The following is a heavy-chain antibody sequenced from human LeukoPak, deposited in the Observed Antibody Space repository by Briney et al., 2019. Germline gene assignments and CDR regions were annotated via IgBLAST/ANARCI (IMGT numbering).Heavy chain of an antibody. J-gene: IGHJ4*02. CDR1: GFTVSTNY. V-gene: IGHV3-66*04. D-gene: IGHD3-10*01. CDR3: ASHGSGSLFFDY. CDR2: IYSGGST. Sequence: PGGSLRLSCAASGFTVSTNYMTWVRQAPGKGLEWVSVIYSGGSTYYADSVKGRFTISRDNSKNTLYLQMNSLRAEDTAVYYFASHGSGSLFFDYWGQGTLVTVSS.